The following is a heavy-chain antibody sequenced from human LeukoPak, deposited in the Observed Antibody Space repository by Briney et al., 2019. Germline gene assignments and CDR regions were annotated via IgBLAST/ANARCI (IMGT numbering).Heavy chain of an antibody. V-gene: IGHV3-9*02. D-gene: IGHD1-26*01. J-gene: IGHJ4*02. Sequence: GRSLRLSCAASGFTSDDYAMHWVRQAPGKGLEWVSGISWNSGSIGYADSVKGRFTISRDNAKNSLYLQMNSLRAEDTALYYCAKDRGEGAISTPFDYWGQGTLVTVSS. CDR2: ISWNSGSI. CDR3: AKDRGEGAISTPFDY. CDR1: GFTSDDYA.